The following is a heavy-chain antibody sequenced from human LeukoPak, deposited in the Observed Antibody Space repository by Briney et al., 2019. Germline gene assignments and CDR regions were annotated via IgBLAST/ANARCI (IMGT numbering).Heavy chain of an antibody. J-gene: IGHJ1*01. D-gene: IGHD4-17*01. Sequence: GGALRLSFVAPGFTPSDYGMTLGRPRPGKGLEWVSSISKSGDRTYSADSVKGRFTISRDNSKNTVYLQMSSLRAEDTAVYYYAKDPWTLDGDYGDTWGQGTLVTVSS. V-gene: IGHV3-23*01. CDR1: GFTPSDYG. CDR2: ISKSGDRT. CDR3: AKDPWTLDGDYGDT.